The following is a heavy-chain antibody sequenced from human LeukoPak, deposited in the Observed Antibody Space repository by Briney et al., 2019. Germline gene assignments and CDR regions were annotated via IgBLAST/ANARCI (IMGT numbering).Heavy chain of an antibody. Sequence: SQTLSLTCAISGDSVSTNSAAWNWTRQSPSRGLEWQGRTYYRFTRTTHSAVSVKSRITISPDTSKNQFSLQLNSVTPEETAFYYCGRGGIGYCTSISCYFDSWGQGTPVTVSS. CDR1: GDSVSTNSAA. D-gene: IGHD2-2*01. CDR3: GRGGIGYCTSISCYFDS. J-gene: IGHJ4*02. V-gene: IGHV6-1*01. CDR2: TYYRFTRTT.